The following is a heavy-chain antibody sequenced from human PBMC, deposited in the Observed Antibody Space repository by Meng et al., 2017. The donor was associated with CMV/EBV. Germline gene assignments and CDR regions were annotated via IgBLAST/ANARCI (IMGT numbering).Heavy chain of an antibody. J-gene: IGHJ5*02. Sequence: SVKVSCKASGGTFSSNTITWVRQAPGQGLEWMGRTIPILGIVDYAQKFQGRLTITADKSTRTAFMELSSLRSEDTAVYYCARSLGPPFGDLLYLWGQGTLVTVSS. D-gene: IGHD3-10*01. CDR3: ARSLGPPFGDLLYL. CDR1: GGTFSSNT. CDR2: TIPILGIV. V-gene: IGHV1-69*02.